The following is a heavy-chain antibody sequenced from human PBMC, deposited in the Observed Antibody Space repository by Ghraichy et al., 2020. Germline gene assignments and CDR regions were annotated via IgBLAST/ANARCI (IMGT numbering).Heavy chain of an antibody. CDR1: GYTFTSYY. Sequence: ASVKVSCKASGYTFTSYYMHWVRQAPGQGLEWMGIINPSGGSTSYAQKFQGRVTMTRDTSTSTVYMELSSLRSEDTAVYYCARDQYYYDSSGYYYLVYWGQGTLVTVSS. D-gene: IGHD3-22*01. CDR3: ARDQYYYDSSGYYYLVY. CDR2: INPSGGST. V-gene: IGHV1-46*01. J-gene: IGHJ4*02.